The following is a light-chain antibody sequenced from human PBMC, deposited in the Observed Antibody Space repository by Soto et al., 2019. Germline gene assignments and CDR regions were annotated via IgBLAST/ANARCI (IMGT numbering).Light chain of an antibody. Sequence: DIQMTQSPSSLSASVGDRVTITCRASQGISNYLAWYQQKPGKVPKLLIYAASTLQSGVPSRFSGSGSGTDFTLTISSLQPEDVATYYCQKDNSALGLTFGGGTKVEIK. V-gene: IGKV1-27*01. CDR2: AAS. CDR1: QGISNY. J-gene: IGKJ4*01. CDR3: QKDNSALGLT.